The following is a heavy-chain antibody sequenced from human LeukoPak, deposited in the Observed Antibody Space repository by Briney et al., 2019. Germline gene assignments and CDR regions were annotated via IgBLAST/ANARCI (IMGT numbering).Heavy chain of an antibody. V-gene: IGHV4-34*01. Sequence: KPSETLSLTCAVYGGSFSGYYWSWIRQPPGKGLEWIGDINHSGSTNYNPSLKSRVTISVDTSKNQFSLKLSSVTAADTAVYYCARDLAAGEHFYFDLWGRGALVTVSS. CDR2: INHSGST. CDR3: ARDLAAGEHFYFDL. D-gene: IGHD7-27*01. J-gene: IGHJ2*01. CDR1: GGSFSGYY.